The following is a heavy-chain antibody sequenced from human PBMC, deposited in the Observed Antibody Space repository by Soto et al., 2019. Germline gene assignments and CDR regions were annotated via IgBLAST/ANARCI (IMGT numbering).Heavy chain of an antibody. J-gene: IGHJ4*02. V-gene: IGHV1-69*06. D-gene: IGHD2-8*02. CDR1: GGTFNNYA. CDR2: IIPISGTT. CDR3: ARWGGLSCSGAVCFKKPFDY. Sequence: QVQLVQSGAEVKRPESSMKVSCKPSGGTFNNYAINWVRQAPGQGLEWMGAIIPISGTTKYAQKFQGRVTITADKSTSTVFMDLGSLRSEDTAVYYCARWGGLSCSGAVCFKKPFDYWGQGTLVTVSS.